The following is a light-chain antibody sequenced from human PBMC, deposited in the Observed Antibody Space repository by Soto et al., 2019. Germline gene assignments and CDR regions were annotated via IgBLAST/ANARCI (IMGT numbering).Light chain of an antibody. Sequence: QSALTQPASVSGSPGQSINLSSTGTSSDVGGYDYVSWYQHHPGKAPKLMIYEVSNRPSGISNRFSGSKSGNTASLTISGLQAEDEADYYCSSYTTTSTQVFGGGTQLTVL. CDR3: SSYTTTSTQV. J-gene: IGLJ2*01. CDR2: EVS. V-gene: IGLV2-14*01. CDR1: SSDVGGYDY.